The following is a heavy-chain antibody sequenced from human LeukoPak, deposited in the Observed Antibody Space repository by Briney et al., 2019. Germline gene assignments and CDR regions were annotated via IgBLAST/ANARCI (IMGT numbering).Heavy chain of an antibody. J-gene: IGHJ4*02. D-gene: IGHD3-22*01. CDR1: GFTVSSNY. CDR3: ARISYDSSGYYDY. Sequence: GGSLRLSCAASGFTVSSNYMSWVRQAPGKGLEWVSRIDSDGNITTYADSVKGRFTISRDNAKNTLYLQMNSLRAEDTAVYYCARISYDSSGYYDYWGQGTLVTVSS. V-gene: IGHV3-74*01. CDR2: IDSDGNIT.